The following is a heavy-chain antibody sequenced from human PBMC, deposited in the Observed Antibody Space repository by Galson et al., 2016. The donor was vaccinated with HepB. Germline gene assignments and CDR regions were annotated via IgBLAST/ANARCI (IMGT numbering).Heavy chain of an antibody. CDR1: GYTFSNYG. Sequence: SVKVSCKASGYTFSNYGINWVRQAPGQGLEWMGWINTSTGKATYAQGFTGRFRFSLDTSVHTAYLQISSLEAEDTAVYYCAKALLLASFWFDPWGQGALVADSS. D-gene: IGHD1-26*01. J-gene: IGHJ5*02. CDR2: INTSTGKA. V-gene: IGHV7-4-1*02. CDR3: AKALLLASFWFDP.